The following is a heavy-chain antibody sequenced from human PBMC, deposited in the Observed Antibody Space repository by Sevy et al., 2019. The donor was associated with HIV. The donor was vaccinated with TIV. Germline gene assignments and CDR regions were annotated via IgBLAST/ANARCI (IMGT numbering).Heavy chain of an antibody. V-gene: IGHV4-59*01. Sequence: ETLSLTCTVSGDSISGYYWSWIRQPPGKGLEWIGYIYYSRSTTYNPSLKSRVTISTDTSKNQYSLRLSSVAAADTAVYYCARGDPELFYGMDVWGQGTTVTVSS. CDR3: ARGDPELFYGMDV. J-gene: IGHJ6*02. CDR1: GDSISGYY. D-gene: IGHD1-7*01. CDR2: IYYSRST.